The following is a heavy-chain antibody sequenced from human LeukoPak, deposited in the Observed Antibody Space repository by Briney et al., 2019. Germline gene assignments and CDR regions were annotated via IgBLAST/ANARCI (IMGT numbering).Heavy chain of an antibody. D-gene: IGHD6-19*01. CDR1: GGSLNNFY. CDR2: ISYSGTT. V-gene: IGHV4-59*01. J-gene: IGHJ3*02. CDR3: ARELGSGFDI. Sequence: SETLSLTCTVSGGSLNNFYWSWLRQPPGKGLAWIGFISYSGTTNYYPSLMSRVTMSVDTSKSQFSLKLSSVTTADTAVYYCARELGSGFDIWGQGTVVTVSS.